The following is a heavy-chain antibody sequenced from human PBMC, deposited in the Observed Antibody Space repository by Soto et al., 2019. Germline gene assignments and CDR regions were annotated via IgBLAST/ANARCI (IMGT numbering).Heavy chain of an antibody. CDR1: GFTISSPYS. CDR2: ISHTGTT. J-gene: IGHJ6*02. D-gene: IGHD4-17*01. Sequence: SETLSLTCLVSGFTISSPYSWVCIRQPPRKGLEWIGSISHTGTTSYSPSLTSRVSISVDTSKNQVSLKLTSVTAADTAVYFCARVTMVIRDSDNFGVDVWGHGTTVPVSS. CDR3: ARVTMVIRDSDNFGVDV. V-gene: IGHV4-38-2*02.